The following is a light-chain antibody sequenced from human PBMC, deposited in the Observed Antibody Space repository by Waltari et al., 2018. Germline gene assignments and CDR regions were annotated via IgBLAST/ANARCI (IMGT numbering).Light chain of an antibody. J-gene: IGKJ1*01. Sequence: EIVMTQSPATLSVSPGARATLSCRSRQSVSSNLAWSQQKPVQAPRLLIHGASTMSTGIPASFSGSGSGTEFTITISILQSEDFAVYYCQHYNNWPPLTFCQGTNVEIK. V-gene: IGKV3-15*01. CDR3: QHYNNWPPLT. CDR1: QSVSSN. CDR2: GAS.